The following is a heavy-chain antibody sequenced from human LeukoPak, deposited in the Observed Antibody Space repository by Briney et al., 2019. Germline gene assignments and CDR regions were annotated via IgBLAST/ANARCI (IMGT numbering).Heavy chain of an antibody. D-gene: IGHD1-26*01. V-gene: IGHV1-2*06. CDR2: IDPNDGGT. Sequence: GASVKVSSKASGYTFTGHFIQWVRQAPGQGPEWMGRIDPNDGGTNYAQKFQGRVTMTRDTSISTAYMKLSSLRSDDTAVYYCARGSDSGTPRWFDPWGQGTLVTV. CDR1: GYTFTGHF. CDR3: ARGSDSGTPRWFDP. J-gene: IGHJ5*02.